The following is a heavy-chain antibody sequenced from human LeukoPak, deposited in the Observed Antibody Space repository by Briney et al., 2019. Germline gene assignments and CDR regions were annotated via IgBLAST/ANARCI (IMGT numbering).Heavy chain of an antibody. CDR2: INSDGSST. V-gene: IGHV3-74*01. D-gene: IGHD3-3*01. J-gene: IGHJ5*02. CDR1: GFTFSSYW. CDR3: ARDRYDFWSGYLNWFDP. Sequence: GGSLRLSCAASGFTFSSYWMHWVRHAPGKGLVWVSRINSDGSSTTYADSVKDRFTISRDKAKNTLYLQRNSLRAEDTAVYYCARDRYDFWSGYLNWFDPWGQGTLVTVSS.